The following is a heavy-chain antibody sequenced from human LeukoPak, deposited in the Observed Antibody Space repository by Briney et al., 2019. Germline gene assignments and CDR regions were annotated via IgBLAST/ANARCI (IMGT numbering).Heavy chain of an antibody. CDR2: IYYSGST. J-gene: IGHJ4*02. CDR1: GGSISSYY. Sequence: PSETLSLTCTVSGGSISSYYWSWIRQPPGKGLEWIGYIYYSGSTNYNPSLKSRVTISVDTSKNQFSLKLSSVTAADTAVYYCARAARGYLYYFGYWGQGTLVTVSS. D-gene: IGHD3-22*01. CDR3: ARAARGYLYYFGY. V-gene: IGHV4-59*01.